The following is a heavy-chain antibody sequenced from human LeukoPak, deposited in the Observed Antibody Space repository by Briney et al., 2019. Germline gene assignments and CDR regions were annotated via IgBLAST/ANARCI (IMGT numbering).Heavy chain of an antibody. Sequence: GRSLRLSCAASGFTFSSYAMHWVRQAPGKGLEWVAVISYDGSNKYYADSVKGRFTISRENSKNTLYLQMNSLRAEDTAVYYCAREMYYYDSSGYPRGFDYWGQGTLVTVSS. D-gene: IGHD3-22*01. V-gene: IGHV3-30*14. CDR1: GFTFSSYA. CDR2: ISYDGSNK. CDR3: AREMYYYDSSGYPRGFDY. J-gene: IGHJ4*02.